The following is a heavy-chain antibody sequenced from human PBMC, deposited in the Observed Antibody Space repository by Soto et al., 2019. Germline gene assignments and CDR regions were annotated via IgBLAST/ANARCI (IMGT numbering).Heavy chain of an antibody. J-gene: IGHJ3*01. V-gene: IGHV3-53*01. CDR2: HYDVDGS. D-gene: IGHD1-1*01. Sequence: DVQLVESGGGLIQPGESLRLSCAAFGLTISGKKYVAWVRQAQGKGLEWVSAHYDVDGSFYADSVKGRFTTSSDSSKTTVYLQMNDLRPDDTAVYYCATWNEREHAYDVWGQGTTVTVSS. CDR3: ATWNEREHAYDV. CDR1: GLTISGKKY.